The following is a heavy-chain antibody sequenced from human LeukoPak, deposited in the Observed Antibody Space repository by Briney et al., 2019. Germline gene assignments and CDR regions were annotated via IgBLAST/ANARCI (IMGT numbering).Heavy chain of an antibody. V-gene: IGHV1-18*01. J-gene: IGHJ6*03. CDR2: ISAYNGNT. D-gene: IGHD2-2*01. Sequence: ASVKVSCKASGYTFTSYAMNWVRQAPGQGLEWMGWISAYNGNTNYAQKLQGRVTMTTDTSTSTAYMELRSLRSDDTAVYYCARDIVVVPAALEVVYYYYYMDVWGKGTTVTVSS. CDR3: ARDIVVVPAALEVVYYYYYMDV. CDR1: GYTFTSYA.